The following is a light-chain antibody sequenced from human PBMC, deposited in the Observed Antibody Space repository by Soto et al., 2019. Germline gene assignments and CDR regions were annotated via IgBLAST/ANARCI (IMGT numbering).Light chain of an antibody. Sequence: QSALTQPPSASGSPGQSVTISCTGTSSDVGTYDFVSWYQQHPGNAPKLLIYEVSKSPSGVPDRFFGSKSGNTASLTVSGLQAEDEADYYCSSYAGSDNGVFGGGTKLTVL. CDR3: SSYAGSDNGV. CDR2: EVS. J-gene: IGLJ3*02. V-gene: IGLV2-8*01. CDR1: SSDVGTYDF.